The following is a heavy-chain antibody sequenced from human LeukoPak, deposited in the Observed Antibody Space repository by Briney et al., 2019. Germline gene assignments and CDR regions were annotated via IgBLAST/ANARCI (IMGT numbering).Heavy chain of an antibody. Sequence: SVKVSCKASGGTFSSYAISWVRQAPGQGLEWMGGFIPVFGPANYAQKFQGRVTITADESTSTAYMELSSLRSEDTAVYYCARAGEVYNSGSYLEYWGQGTLVTVSS. J-gene: IGHJ4*02. D-gene: IGHD6-19*01. CDR2: FIPVFGPA. CDR3: ARAGEVYNSGSYLEY. V-gene: IGHV1-69*13. CDR1: GGTFSSYA.